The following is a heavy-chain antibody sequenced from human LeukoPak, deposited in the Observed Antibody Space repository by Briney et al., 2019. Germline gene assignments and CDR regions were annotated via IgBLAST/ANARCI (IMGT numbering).Heavy chain of an antibody. J-gene: IGHJ4*02. CDR1: GFTFSSYA. CDR2: ISGSGGST. Sequence: GGSLRLSCAASGFTFSSYAMSWVRQAPGKGLEWVSAISGSGGSTYYADSVKGRFTISRDNSKNTLYLQMNSLRAEDTAVYYCAKAAEHYGSGSYRTFDYWGQGTLVTVSS. CDR3: AKAAEHYGSGSYRTFDY. D-gene: IGHD3-10*01. V-gene: IGHV3-23*01.